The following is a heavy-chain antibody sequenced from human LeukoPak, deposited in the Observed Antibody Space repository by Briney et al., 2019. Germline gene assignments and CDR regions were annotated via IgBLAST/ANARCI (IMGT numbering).Heavy chain of an antibody. Sequence: SETLSLTCTVSGGSISSHYWSWIRQPPGKELEWIGYIYYSGSTNYNPSLQSRVAISVDTSKNQFSLKLSSVTAADTAVYYCARHSSYGHFDYWGQGTLVTVSS. V-gene: IGHV4-59*08. CDR2: IYYSGST. D-gene: IGHD2-2*01. CDR1: GGSISSHY. CDR3: ARHSSYGHFDY. J-gene: IGHJ4*02.